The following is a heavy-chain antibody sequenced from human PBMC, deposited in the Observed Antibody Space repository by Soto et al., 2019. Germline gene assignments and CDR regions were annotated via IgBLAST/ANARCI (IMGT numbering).Heavy chain of an antibody. CDR2: IYYSGST. V-gene: IGHV4-59*01. CDR1: GGSISSYY. J-gene: IGHJ5*02. CDR3: ARGRCYDSSGYRPWFDP. D-gene: IGHD3-22*01. Sequence: SETLSLTCTVSGGSISSYYWSWIRQPPGKGLEWIGYIYYSGSTNYNPSLKSRVTISVDTSKNQFSLKLSSVTAADTAVYYCARGRCYDSSGYRPWFDPWGQGTLVTVS.